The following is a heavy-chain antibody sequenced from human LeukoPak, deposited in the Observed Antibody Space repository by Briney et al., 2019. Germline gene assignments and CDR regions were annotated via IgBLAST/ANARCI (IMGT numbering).Heavy chain of an antibody. Sequence: SETLSLTCAVYGGSFSGYYWNWIRQPPGKGLEWIGESNHRGSTNYNPSLKSRVTISVDTSKNQFSLKLSSVTAADTAVYYCARSYYGSGRYGPQFDYWGQGALVTVSS. V-gene: IGHV4-34*01. J-gene: IGHJ4*02. CDR2: SNHRGST. D-gene: IGHD3-10*01. CDR1: GGSFSGYY. CDR3: ARSYYGSGRYGPQFDY.